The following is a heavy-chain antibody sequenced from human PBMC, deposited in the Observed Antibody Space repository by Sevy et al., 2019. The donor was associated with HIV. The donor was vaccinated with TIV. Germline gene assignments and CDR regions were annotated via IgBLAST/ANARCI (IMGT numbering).Heavy chain of an antibody. CDR2: ISRSGGSI. CDR3: AKVDVVVPVADYGLDV. Sequence: GGSLRLSCAASGFTFSNYAMSWVRQAPGKGLEWVSSISRSGGSIHYADSVKGRFTISRDNSKNTLYLQMNSLRAEETAVYYCAKVDVVVPVADYGLDVWGQGTTFTVSS. D-gene: IGHD2-2*01. CDR1: GFTFSNYA. J-gene: IGHJ6*02. V-gene: IGHV3-23*01.